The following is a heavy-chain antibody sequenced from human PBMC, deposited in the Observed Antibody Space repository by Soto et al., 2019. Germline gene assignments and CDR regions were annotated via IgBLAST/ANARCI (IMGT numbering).Heavy chain of an antibody. D-gene: IGHD3-10*01. J-gene: IGHJ4*02. CDR2: ISYDGSNK. Sequence: QVQLVESGGGVVQPGRSLRLSCAASGFTFSSYGMHWVRQAPGKGLEWVAVISYDGSNKYSADSVKGRVTISRDNSKNTRDLNMNSLRAEDTAVYYCAKESDRGVGGPDYWGQGTLVTVSS. CDR3: AKESDRGVGGPDY. CDR1: GFTFSSYG. V-gene: IGHV3-30*18.